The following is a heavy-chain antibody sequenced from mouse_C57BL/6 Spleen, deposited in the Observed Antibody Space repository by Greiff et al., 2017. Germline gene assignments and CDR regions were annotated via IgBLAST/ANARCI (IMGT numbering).Heavy chain of an antibody. CDR3: ARYTDYGSSYWYFGV. CDR2: IRNKANGYTT. V-gene: IGHV7-3*01. Sequence: EVQLVESGGGLVQPGGSLSLSCAASGFTFTDYYMSWVRQPPGKALEWLGFIRNKANGYTTEYSASVKGRFTISRDNSQSILYLQMNALRAEDSATYYCARYTDYGSSYWYFGVWGTGTTVTVSS. D-gene: IGHD1-1*01. J-gene: IGHJ1*03. CDR1: GFTFTDYY.